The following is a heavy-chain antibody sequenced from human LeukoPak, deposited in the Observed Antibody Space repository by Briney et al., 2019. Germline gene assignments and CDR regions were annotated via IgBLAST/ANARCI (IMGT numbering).Heavy chain of an antibody. Sequence: SETLSLTCTVSGGSISSYYWSWIRQPAGKGLEWIGRIYISGSTNYNPSLKSRVTMSVDTSKNQFSLKLSSVTAADTAVYYCAREIAAAGPYSHGIDYWGQGTLVTVSS. J-gene: IGHJ4*02. D-gene: IGHD6-13*01. CDR3: AREIAAAGPYSHGIDY. CDR2: IYISGST. V-gene: IGHV4-4*07. CDR1: GGSISSYY.